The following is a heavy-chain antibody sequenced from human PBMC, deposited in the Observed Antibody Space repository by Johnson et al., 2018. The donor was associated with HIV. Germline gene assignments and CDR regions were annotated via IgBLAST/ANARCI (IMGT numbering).Heavy chain of an antibody. V-gene: IGHV3-20*03. J-gene: IGHJ3*02. Sequence: VQLVESGGGVVQPGRSLRLSFAASGFTFDDYGMSWVRQAPGKGLEWVSGISWNSGSIGYADSVKGRFTISRDNAKNSLYLQMNSLRAEDTAVYYCARDLVRDAFDIWGQGTMVTVSS. CDR2: ISWNSGSI. CDR1: GFTFDDYG. D-gene: IGHD3-10*01. CDR3: ARDLVRDAFDI.